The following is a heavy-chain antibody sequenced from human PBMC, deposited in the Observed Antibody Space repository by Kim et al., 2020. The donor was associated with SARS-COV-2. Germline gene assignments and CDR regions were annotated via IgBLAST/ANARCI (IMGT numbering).Heavy chain of an antibody. CDR3: ARDGGTVGLSYYYYGMDV. D-gene: IGHD1-7*01. Sequence: SVKVSCKASGGTFSSYAISWVRQAPGQGLEWMGGIIPIFGTANYAQKFQGRVTITADESTSTAYMELSSLRSEDTAVYYCARDGGTVGLSYYYYGMDVWGQGTTVTVSS. V-gene: IGHV1-69*13. CDR1: GGTFSSYA. CDR2: IIPIFGTA. J-gene: IGHJ6*02.